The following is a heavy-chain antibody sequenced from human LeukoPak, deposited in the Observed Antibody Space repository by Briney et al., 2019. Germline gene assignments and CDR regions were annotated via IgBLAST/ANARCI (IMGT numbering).Heavy chain of an antibody. J-gene: IGHJ4*02. V-gene: IGHV1-69*13. CDR3: AREVGDYYDSSGYYQNFDY. CDR1: GGTFSSYA. CDR2: IIPIFGTA. Sequence: SVKVSCKASGGTFSSYAISWVRQAPGQGLEWMGGIIPIFGTANYAQKFQGRVTITADESTSTAYMELSSLRSEDTAVYYCAREVGDYYDSSGYYQNFDYWGQGTLVTVSS. D-gene: IGHD3-22*01.